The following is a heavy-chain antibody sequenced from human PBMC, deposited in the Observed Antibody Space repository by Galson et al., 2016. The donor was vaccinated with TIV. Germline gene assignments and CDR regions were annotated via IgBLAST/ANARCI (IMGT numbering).Heavy chain of an antibody. CDR1: GYTLSEIA. D-gene: IGHD3-22*01. CDR3: TTVAWFPGLSLDF. CDR2: FDPEAGRT. Sequence: SVKVSCKVSGYTLSEIAMHWVRQAPGEGLEWVGGFDPEAGRTIYAQKFHGRVTVTEGTATDTAYMELNNLRSDDTAVYYCTTVAWFPGLSLDFWGQGTVVTVSS. J-gene: IGHJ4*02. V-gene: IGHV1-24*01.